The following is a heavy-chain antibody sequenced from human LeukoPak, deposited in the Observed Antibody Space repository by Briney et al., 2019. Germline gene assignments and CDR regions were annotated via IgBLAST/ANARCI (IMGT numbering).Heavy chain of an antibody. CDR1: GGSISSYY. D-gene: IGHD5-18*01. Sequence: SETLSLTCTVSGGSISSYYWSWIRQPPGKGLEWIGYIYYSGSTNYNPSLKSRVTISVDTSKNQFSLKLSSVTAADTAVYYCARGDVDTAMPDYYYYYYMDVWGKGTTVTISS. V-gene: IGHV4-59*01. J-gene: IGHJ6*03. CDR2: IYYSGST. CDR3: ARGDVDTAMPDYYYYYYMDV.